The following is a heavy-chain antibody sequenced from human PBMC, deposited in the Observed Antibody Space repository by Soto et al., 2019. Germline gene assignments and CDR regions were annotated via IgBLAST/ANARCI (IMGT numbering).Heavy chain of an antibody. J-gene: IGHJ4*02. CDR1: GGSISSYY. V-gene: IGHV4-59*08. CDR2: IYYSGST. D-gene: IGHD6-19*01. Sequence: SETLSLTCTVSGGSISSYYWSWIRQPPGKGLEWIGYIYYSGSTNYNPSLKSRVTISVDTSKNQFSLKLSSVTAADTAVFVCARHTPQWPYLYYWSQGTLVTVSS. CDR3: ARHTPQWPYLYY.